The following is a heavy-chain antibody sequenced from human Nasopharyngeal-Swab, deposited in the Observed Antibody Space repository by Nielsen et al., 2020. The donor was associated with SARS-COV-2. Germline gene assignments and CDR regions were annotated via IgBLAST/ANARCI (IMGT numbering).Heavy chain of an antibody. D-gene: IGHD6-13*01. V-gene: IGHV1-3*01. Sequence: WVRQAPGQRLEWMGWINADNGNTKYSQKFQGRVTITRDTSASTAYMELSSLRSEDTAVYYCARGDYSSSWDRSYYGMDVWGQGTTVTVSS. CDR2: INADNGNT. J-gene: IGHJ6*02. CDR3: ARGDYSSSWDRSYYGMDV.